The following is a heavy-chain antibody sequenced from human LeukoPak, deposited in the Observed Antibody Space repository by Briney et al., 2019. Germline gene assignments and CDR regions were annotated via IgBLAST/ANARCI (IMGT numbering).Heavy chain of an antibody. J-gene: IGHJ4*02. Sequence: PGGSLRLSCAASGFTFDDYAMHWVRQAPGKGLEWVSGISWNSGSIGYADSVKGRFTISRDNAKNSLYLQMNSLRAEDMALYYCAKDSGSYYGPFDYWGQGTLVTVSS. CDR2: ISWNSGSI. CDR3: AKDSGSYYGPFDY. CDR1: GFTFDDYA. D-gene: IGHD1-26*01. V-gene: IGHV3-9*03.